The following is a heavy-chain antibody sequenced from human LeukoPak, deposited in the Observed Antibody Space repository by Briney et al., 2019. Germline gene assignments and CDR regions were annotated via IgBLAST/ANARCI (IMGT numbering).Heavy chain of an antibody. CDR1: GGSISSSSYY. V-gene: IGHV4-39*07. CDR3: ARASKGWFDP. J-gene: IGHJ5*02. Sequence: PSETLSLTCTVSGGSISSSSYYWGWIRQPPGKGLEWIGSIYYSGSTYYNPSLKSRVTISVDTSKNQFSLKLRSVTAADTAVYYCARASKGWFDPWGQGTLVTVSS. CDR2: IYYSGST.